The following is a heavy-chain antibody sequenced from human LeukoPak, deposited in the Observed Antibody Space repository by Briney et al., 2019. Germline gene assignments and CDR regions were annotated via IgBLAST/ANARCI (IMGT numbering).Heavy chain of an antibody. CDR1: GYTFTSYY. D-gene: IGHD3-22*01. CDR3: ARARYYYDSSGYYDY. J-gene: IGHJ4*02. V-gene: IGHV1-46*01. Sequence: ASVKVSCKASGYTFTSYYMHWVRQAPGQGLEWMGIINPSGGSTSYAQKFQGRVTMTRDMSTSTVYMELSSLRSEDTAAYYCARARYYYDSSGYYDYWGQGTLVTVSS. CDR2: INPSGGST.